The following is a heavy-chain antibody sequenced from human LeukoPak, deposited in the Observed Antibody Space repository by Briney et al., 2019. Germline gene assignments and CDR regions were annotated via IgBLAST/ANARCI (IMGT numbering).Heavy chain of an antibody. CDR1: GFTFSTYA. CDR2: ISDTGGST. V-gene: IGHV3-23*01. J-gene: IGHJ5*02. D-gene: IGHD1-26*01. Sequence: GGSLRLSCAASGFTFSTYAMTWVRQAPGKGLEWVSLISDTGGSTYYADSVKGRFTISRDNSKNTLYLQMNSLRAEDTAVYYCAKDYEPLVGVHRWGDWFDPWGQGTLVTVSS. CDR3: AKDYEPLVGVHRWGDWFDP.